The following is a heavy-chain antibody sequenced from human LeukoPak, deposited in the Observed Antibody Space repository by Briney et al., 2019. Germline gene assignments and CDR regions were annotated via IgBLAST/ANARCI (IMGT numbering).Heavy chain of an antibody. J-gene: IGHJ6*03. CDR2: IYYSGST. D-gene: IGHD6-6*01. CDR3: ARHASLIRYSSSSVYYYYYMDV. V-gene: IGHV4-39*01. CDR1: GGSISSSSYY. Sequence: PSETLSLTCTVSGGSISSSSYYWGWIRQPPGKGLEWIGSIYYSGSTYYNPSLKSRVTISVDTSKNQFSLKLSSVTAADTAVYYCARHASLIRYSSSSVYYYYYMDVWGKGTTVTVSS.